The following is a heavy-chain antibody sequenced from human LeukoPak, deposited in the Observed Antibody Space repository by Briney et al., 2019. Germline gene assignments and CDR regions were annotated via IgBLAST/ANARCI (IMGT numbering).Heavy chain of an antibody. CDR1: GFTFTSYA. D-gene: IGHD3-10*01. V-gene: IGHV3-21*01. J-gene: IGHJ4*02. CDR2: ISSSSGYI. CDR3: ARDGSGSYLRYYFDY. Sequence: GGSLRLSCAASGFTFTSYAMNWVRQAPGKGLEWVSSISSSSGYIYYADSVKGRFTISRDNAKSSLYLQMNSLRAEDTAVYYCARDGSGSYLRYYFDYWGQGTLVTVSS.